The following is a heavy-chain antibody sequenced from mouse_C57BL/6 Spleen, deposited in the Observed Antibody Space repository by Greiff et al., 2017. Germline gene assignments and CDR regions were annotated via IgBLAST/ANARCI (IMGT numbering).Heavy chain of an antibody. D-gene: IGHD2-3*01. J-gene: IGHJ1*03. CDR2: IYPGSGNT. V-gene: IGHV1-76*01. Sequence: VPLQQSGAELVRPGASVKLSCKASGYTFTDYYINWVKQRPGQGLEWIARIYPGSGNTYYNEKFTGKATLTAEKYSSTAYKQLSSLTSDDSAVYFFARNDSYTDWYFDVWGTGTTVTVSS. CDR1: GYTFTDYY. CDR3: ARNDSYTDWYFDV.